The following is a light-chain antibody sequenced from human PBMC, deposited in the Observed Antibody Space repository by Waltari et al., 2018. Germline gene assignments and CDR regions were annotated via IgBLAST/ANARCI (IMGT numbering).Light chain of an antibody. Sequence: DIQMTQSPSTLSASVGDRVTITCRASQSISSWLAWYQQKPGKAPKLLIYKASSLESGVPSRFSGSGSGTEFTLTISSLQPDDFATYYCLQYNSYPWTFGQGTTVEIK. CDR1: QSISSW. CDR2: KAS. CDR3: LQYNSYPWT. V-gene: IGKV1-5*03. J-gene: IGKJ1*01.